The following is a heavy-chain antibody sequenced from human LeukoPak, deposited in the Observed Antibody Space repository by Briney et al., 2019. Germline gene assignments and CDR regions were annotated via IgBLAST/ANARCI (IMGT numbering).Heavy chain of an antibody. CDR3: ASHPGIAAAGTGY. CDR2: ISSSSSYI. Sequence: PGGSLRLSCAASGFTFSSYSMNWVRQAPGKGLEWVSSISSSSSYIYYADSVKGRFTISRDNAKNSLYLQMNSLRAEGTAVYYCASHPGIAAAGTGYWGQRTLVTVSS. CDR1: GFTFSSYS. J-gene: IGHJ4*02. D-gene: IGHD6-13*01. V-gene: IGHV3-21*01.